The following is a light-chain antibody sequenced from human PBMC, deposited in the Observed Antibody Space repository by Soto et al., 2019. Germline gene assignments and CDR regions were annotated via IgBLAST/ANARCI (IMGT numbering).Light chain of an antibody. CDR1: RDIDNS. CDR3: QKYNKAPWI. J-gene: IGKJ1*01. CDR2: AAS. Sequence: DIQVTQSPPSLSASVGDRVTTTCRASRDIDNSLAWYQQVPGKAPKLLIYAASTLQSGVPSRFRGSGSGTSFILTITSLQPEDVATYYCQKYNKAPWIFGQGTKVDI. V-gene: IGKV1-27*01.